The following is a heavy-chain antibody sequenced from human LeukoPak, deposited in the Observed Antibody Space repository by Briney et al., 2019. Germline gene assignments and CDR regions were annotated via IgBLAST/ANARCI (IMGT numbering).Heavy chain of an antibody. CDR3: ARGSKAPAMYYDFWSGYYSEWFDP. CDR2: IYTSGST. J-gene: IGHJ5*02. Sequence: TSETLSLTCTVSGGSISSGSYYWSWIRQPAGKGLEWIGRIYTSGSTNYNPSLKSRVTISVDTSKNQLSLKLSSVTAADTAVYYCARGSKAPAMYYDFWSGYYSEWFDPWGQGTLVTVSS. D-gene: IGHD3-3*01. V-gene: IGHV4-61*02. CDR1: GGSISSGSYY.